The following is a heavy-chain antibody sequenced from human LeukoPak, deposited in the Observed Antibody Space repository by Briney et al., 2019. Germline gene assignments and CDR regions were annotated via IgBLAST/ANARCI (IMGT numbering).Heavy chain of an antibody. CDR2: IYPGDSDT. CDR3: ARPKWEPSVGGPYYFDY. Sequence: GESLKISCKGSGYSFTSYWIGWVRQMPGKGLEWMGIIYPGDSDTRYSPSFQGQVTISADKSISTAYLQWSSLKASDTAMYYCARPKWEPSVGGPYYFDYWGQGTLVTVSS. D-gene: IGHD1-26*01. J-gene: IGHJ4*02. CDR1: GYSFTSYW. V-gene: IGHV5-51*01.